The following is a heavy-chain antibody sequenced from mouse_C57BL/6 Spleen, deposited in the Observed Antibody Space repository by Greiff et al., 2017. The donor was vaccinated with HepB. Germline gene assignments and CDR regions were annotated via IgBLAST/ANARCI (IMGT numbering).Heavy chain of an antibody. CDR1: GYTFNDYE. CDR2: IDPETGGT. J-gene: IGHJ2*01. D-gene: IGHD3-3*01. Sequence: QVQLQQSGAELVRPGASVTLSCKASGYTFNDYEMHWVKQTPVHGLEWIGAIDPETGGTAYNQKFKGKAILTADKSSSTAYMELRSLTSEDSAVYYCTRRDSDFDYWGQGTTLTVSS. CDR3: TRRDSDFDY. V-gene: IGHV1-15*01.